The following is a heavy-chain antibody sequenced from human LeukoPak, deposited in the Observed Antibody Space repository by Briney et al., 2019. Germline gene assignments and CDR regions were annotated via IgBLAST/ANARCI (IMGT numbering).Heavy chain of an antibody. Sequence: PGGSLRLSCAASGFTFTTHGMHWVRQAPGKGLEWVAAISYEGDNKYYADSVKGRFTISRDNSRNTVDLQMNSLRAEDTALYYCAKAWGYGYGYLDYWGQGTLVTVSS. CDR3: AKAWGYGYGYLDY. CDR2: ISYEGDNK. D-gene: IGHD5-18*01. V-gene: IGHV3-30*18. J-gene: IGHJ4*02. CDR1: GFTFTTHG.